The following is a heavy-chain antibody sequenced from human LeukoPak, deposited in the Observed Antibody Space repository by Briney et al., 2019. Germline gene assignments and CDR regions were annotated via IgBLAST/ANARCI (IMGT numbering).Heavy chain of an antibody. CDR3: ARDNWNVGHAFDI. CDR2: IYYSGST. D-gene: IGHD1-1*01. CDR1: GGSISNYY. Sequence: PSETLSLTCTVSGGSISNYYWSWIRQLPGKGPEWIGYIYYSGSTAYNPSLKSRVTISVDTSKSQFSLKLSSVTAADTAVYYCARDNWNVGHAFDIWGQGTMVTVSS. J-gene: IGHJ3*02. V-gene: IGHV4-59*01.